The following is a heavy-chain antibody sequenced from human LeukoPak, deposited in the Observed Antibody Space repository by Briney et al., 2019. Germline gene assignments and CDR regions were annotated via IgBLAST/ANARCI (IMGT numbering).Heavy chain of an antibody. CDR3: ARYHGWGPRQFEY. J-gene: IGHJ4*02. Sequence: PAGSVALTCAVSGGSISSSNWLGWVRQPPGKGLEGMGEICHSGSTNYNLSIKSRVTISVDKSKNHFSPKMSSVTAGDTAVYYCARYHGWGPRQFEYCGQGNLVLVSS. CDR1: GGSISSSNW. V-gene: IGHV4-4*02. D-gene: IGHD3-16*01. CDR2: ICHSGST.